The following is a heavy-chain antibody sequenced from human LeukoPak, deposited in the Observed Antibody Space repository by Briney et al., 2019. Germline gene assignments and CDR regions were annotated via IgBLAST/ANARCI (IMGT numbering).Heavy chain of an antibody. J-gene: IGHJ4*02. CDR1: GGSFSGYY. V-gene: IGHV4-34*01. Sequence: PSETLSLTCAVYGGSFSGYYWSWIRQPPGKGLEWIGEINHGGFSNYNPSLKSRVTISVDTSKNQFSLKPNSVTAADTAVYHCARGPSERYYESSGYYYFDCWGQGTLVTVSS. CDR3: ARGPSERYYESSGYYYFDC. D-gene: IGHD3-22*01. CDR2: INHGGFS.